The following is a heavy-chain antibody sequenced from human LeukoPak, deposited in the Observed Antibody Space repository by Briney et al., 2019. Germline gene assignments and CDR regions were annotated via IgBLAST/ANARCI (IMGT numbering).Heavy chain of an antibody. CDR2: IGTAGDT. Sequence: GGSLRLSCAASGFTFSSHDMHWVRQATGKGLEWVSAIGTAGDTYYPGSVKGRFTISRENAKTSLYLQRNSLRAGDTAVYYCAKGEVGAFDYWGQGTWVPVSS. J-gene: IGHJ4*02. V-gene: IGHV3-13*01. CDR3: AKGEVGAFDY. D-gene: IGHD1-26*01. CDR1: GFTFSSHD.